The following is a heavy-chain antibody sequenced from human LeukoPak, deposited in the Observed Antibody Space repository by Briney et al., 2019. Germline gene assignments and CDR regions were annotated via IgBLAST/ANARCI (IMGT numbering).Heavy chain of an antibody. CDR1: GFTFSSYA. Sequence: GGSLRLSCSASGFTFSSYAMHWVRQAPGKGLEYVSSISSNGGSTYYADPMKGRFTISRDNSKNTLYLQMSSLRAEDTALYYCVKADYYDSSGYIHYFDYWGQGTLVTVSS. CDR3: VKADYYDSSGYIHYFDY. J-gene: IGHJ4*02. V-gene: IGHV3-64D*06. CDR2: ISSNGGST. D-gene: IGHD3-22*01.